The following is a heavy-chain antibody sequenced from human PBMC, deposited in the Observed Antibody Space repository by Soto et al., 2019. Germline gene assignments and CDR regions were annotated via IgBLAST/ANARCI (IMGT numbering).Heavy chain of an antibody. CDR3: ARDYLDYGDYSPDFDY. Sequence: QVQLVQSGAEVKKPGASVKVSCKASGYTFTSYAMHWVRQAPGQRLEWMGWINAGNGNTKYSQKFQGRVTITRDTSASTAYMELSSLRSEDTAVYYCARDYLDYGDYSPDFDYWGQGTLVTVSS. CDR2: INAGNGNT. CDR1: GYTFTSYA. J-gene: IGHJ4*02. V-gene: IGHV1-3*01. D-gene: IGHD4-17*01.